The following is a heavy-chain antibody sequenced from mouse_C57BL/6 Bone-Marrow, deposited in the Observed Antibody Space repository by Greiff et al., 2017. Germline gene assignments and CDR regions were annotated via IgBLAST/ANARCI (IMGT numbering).Heavy chain of an antibody. Sequence: VQLQQPGAELVRPGSSVKLSCKASGYTFTSYWMDWVKQRPGQGLEWIGNIYPSDSETPYNQKFKDKATLTVDKSSSTAYMQLSSLTSEDSAVYYCARKGWLPYAMDYWGQGTSVTVSS. CDR1: GYTFTSYW. CDR2: IYPSDSET. J-gene: IGHJ4*01. V-gene: IGHV1-61*01. D-gene: IGHD2-3*01. CDR3: ARKGWLPYAMDY.